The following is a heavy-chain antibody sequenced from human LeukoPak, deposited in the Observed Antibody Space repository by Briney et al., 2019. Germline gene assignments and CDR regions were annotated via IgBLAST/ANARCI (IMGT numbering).Heavy chain of an antibody. CDR2: ISSSSSYI. CDR3: ASLGHYYDSSGYSRDYFDY. Sequence: GGSLRLSCAASGFTFSSYTMNWVRQAPGKGLEWVSSISSSSSYIYYADSVKGRFTISRDNAKNSLYLQMNSLRAEDTAVYYCASLGHYYDSSGYSRDYFDYWGQGTLVTVSS. V-gene: IGHV3-21*01. J-gene: IGHJ4*02. D-gene: IGHD3-22*01. CDR1: GFTFSSYT.